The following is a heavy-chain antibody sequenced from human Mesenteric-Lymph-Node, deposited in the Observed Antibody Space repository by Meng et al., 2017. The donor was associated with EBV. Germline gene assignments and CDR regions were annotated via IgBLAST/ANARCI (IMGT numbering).Heavy chain of an antibody. CDR3: ARPWLGRFDY. CDR1: GGSFSGYY. V-gene: IGHV4-34*01. J-gene: IGHJ4*02. Sequence: QWQLQQWGVGLLKPSELLSPTCAVYGGSFSGYYWSRTPQPPGKGLEWIGEINHSGSTNYNPSLKSRVTISVDTSKNQFSLKLSSVTAADTAVYYCARPWLGRFDYWGQGTLVTVSS. D-gene: IGHD6-19*01. CDR2: INHSGST.